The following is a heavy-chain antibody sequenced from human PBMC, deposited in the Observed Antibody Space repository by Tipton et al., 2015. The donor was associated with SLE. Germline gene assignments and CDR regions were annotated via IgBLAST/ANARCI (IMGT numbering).Heavy chain of an antibody. J-gene: IGHJ3*02. Sequence: SLRLSCAASGFTFSSYSMNWVRQAPGKGLEWVSYISSSSSTIYYADSVKGRFTISRDNAKNSLYLQMNSLRAEDTAVYYCARDQDWAKGAFDIWGQGTMVTVSS. CDR3: ARDQDWAKGAFDI. D-gene: IGHD3/OR15-3a*01. CDR1: GFTFSSYS. CDR2: ISSSSSTI. V-gene: IGHV3-48*01.